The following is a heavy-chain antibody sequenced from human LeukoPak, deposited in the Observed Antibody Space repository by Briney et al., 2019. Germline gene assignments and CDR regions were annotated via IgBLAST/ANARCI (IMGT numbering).Heavy chain of an antibody. CDR2: IYSSGGT. Sequence: SETLSLTCAVSGGSISGYYWSWIRQPPGKGLEWIGYIYSSGGTNYNPSLKSRVTISLDTSKNQFSLRLSSVTAADTAVYYCARDFCSGGSCYSYFHYWGQGTLVTVSS. V-gene: IGHV4-59*01. J-gene: IGHJ4*02. CDR1: GGSISGYY. D-gene: IGHD2-15*01. CDR3: ARDFCSGGSCYSYFHY.